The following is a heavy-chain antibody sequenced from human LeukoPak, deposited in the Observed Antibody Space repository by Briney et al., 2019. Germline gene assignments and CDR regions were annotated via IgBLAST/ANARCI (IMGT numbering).Heavy chain of an antibody. CDR3: ARGGSSGWNSDVFDY. D-gene: IGHD6-19*01. CDR1: GGSFSGYY. V-gene: IGHV4-34*01. CDR2: INHSGST. Sequence: SETLSLTCAAYGGSFSGYYWSWIRQPPGKGLEWIGEINHSGSTNYNPSLKSQVTISVDTSKNQFSLKPSSVTAADTAVYYCARGGSSGWNSDVFDYWGQGTLVTVSS. J-gene: IGHJ4*02.